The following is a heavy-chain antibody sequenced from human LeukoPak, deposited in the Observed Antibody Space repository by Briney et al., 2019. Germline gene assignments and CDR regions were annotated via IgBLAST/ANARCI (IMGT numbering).Heavy chain of an antibody. D-gene: IGHD3-22*01. CDR2: ISGSGGSI. Sequence: GGSLRLSCAASGFTFSSNAMSWVRQAPGKGLGWVSAISGSGGSIHYAESVKGRFTISRDNSKNTLYLQMNSLRAEDTAVYYCAKNHPTDYDESSGYYHYFDYWGQGTLVTVSS. J-gene: IGHJ4*02. V-gene: IGHV3-23*01. CDR3: AKNHPTDYDESSGYYHYFDY. CDR1: GFTFSSNA.